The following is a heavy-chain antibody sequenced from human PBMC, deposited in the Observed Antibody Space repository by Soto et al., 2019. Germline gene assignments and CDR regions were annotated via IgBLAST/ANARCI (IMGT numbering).Heavy chain of an antibody. D-gene: IGHD6-19*01. CDR1: GFTFSDYY. Sequence: XGSLRLSFAASGFTFSDYYMSWIRQAPGKGLEWVSYISSSGSTIYYADSVKGRFTISRDNAKNSLYLQMNSLRAEDTAVYYCARDKKQWLALTNWFDPWGQGTLVTVSS. V-gene: IGHV3-11*01. CDR2: ISSSGSTI. CDR3: ARDKKQWLALTNWFDP. J-gene: IGHJ5*02.